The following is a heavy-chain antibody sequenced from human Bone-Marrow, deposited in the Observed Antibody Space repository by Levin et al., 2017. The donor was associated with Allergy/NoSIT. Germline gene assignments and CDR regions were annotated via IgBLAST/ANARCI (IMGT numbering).Heavy chain of an antibody. V-gene: IGHV3-30*18. CDR2: IAYDGSDP. CDR3: AKDKGSGSYSTAYVYYGMDV. CDR1: GFTFSNYA. D-gene: IGHD1-26*01. Sequence: SCVASGFTFSNYAMHWVRQAPGKGLEWVASIAYDGSDPYYADSVKGRLTISRDNSKNTLSLEMNSLRAEDTAVYYCAKDKGSGSYSTAYVYYGMDVWGQGATVTVSS. J-gene: IGHJ6*02.